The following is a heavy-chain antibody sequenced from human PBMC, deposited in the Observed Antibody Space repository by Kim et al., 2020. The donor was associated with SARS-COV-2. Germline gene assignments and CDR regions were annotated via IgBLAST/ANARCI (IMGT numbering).Heavy chain of an antibody. V-gene: IGHV1-3*01. D-gene: IGHD4-17*01. Sequence: FSQKVQGRVTLTRDTSASTAYMELSSLRSEDTAVYYCARDRYGDYRWFDPWGQGTLVTVSS. J-gene: IGHJ5*02. CDR3: ARDRYGDYRWFDP.